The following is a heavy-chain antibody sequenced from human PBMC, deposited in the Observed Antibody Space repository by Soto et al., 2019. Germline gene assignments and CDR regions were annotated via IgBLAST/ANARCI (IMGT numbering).Heavy chain of an antibody. CDR2: ISSSSSYI. V-gene: IGHV3-21*01. D-gene: IGHD4-17*01. CDR3: ARNYGDYRLSCFDY. Sequence: EVQLVESGGGLVKPGGSLRLSCAASGFTFSSYSMNWVRQAPGKGLEWVSSISSSSSYIYYEDSVKGRFTISRDNAKNSLYLQMNSLRAADTAVYYCARNYGDYRLSCFDYWGQGTLVTVSS. CDR1: GFTFSSYS. J-gene: IGHJ4*02.